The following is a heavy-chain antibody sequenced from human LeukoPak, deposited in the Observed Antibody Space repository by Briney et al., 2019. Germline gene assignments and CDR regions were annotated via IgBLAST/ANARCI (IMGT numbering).Heavy chain of an antibody. CDR1: GFTFSNYG. CDR3: ARHASTHYFDS. D-gene: IGHD2/OR15-2a*01. V-gene: IGHV3-33*01. J-gene: IGHJ4*02. CDR2: IWFDGSGT. Sequence: TGGSLRLSCVASGFTFSNYGMHWVRQAPGKGLEWVAIIWFDGSGTYYADSVKGRVTFSRDNSKNTPYLQMNSLRAEDTAMYYCARHASTHYFDSWGQGTLVTVSS.